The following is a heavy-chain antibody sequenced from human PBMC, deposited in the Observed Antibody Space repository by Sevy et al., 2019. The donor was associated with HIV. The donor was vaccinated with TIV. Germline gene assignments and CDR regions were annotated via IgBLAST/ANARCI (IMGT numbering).Heavy chain of an antibody. CDR2: ISGSGGST. D-gene: IGHD3-22*01. Sequence: GGYLRLSCAASGFTFSSYAMSWVRQAPGKGLEWVSAISGSGGSTYYADSVKGRFTISRDNSKNTLYLQMNSLRAEDTAVYYCAKVIGEGSYYDSSGYYYGGCFDYWGQGTLVTVSS. CDR3: AKVIGEGSYYDSSGYYYGGCFDY. V-gene: IGHV3-23*01. J-gene: IGHJ4*02. CDR1: GFTFSSYA.